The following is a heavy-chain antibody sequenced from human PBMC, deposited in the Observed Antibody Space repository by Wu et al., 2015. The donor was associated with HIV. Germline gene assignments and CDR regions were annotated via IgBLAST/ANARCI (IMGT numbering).Heavy chain of an antibody. CDR1: GYTFTSYG. Sequence: QVQLVQSGAEVKKPGASVKVSCKASGYTFTSYGISWVRQAHGHGLEWMGWISAYNDNTKYAQKLQGRVTMTTDTSTNTAYMELRSLRSDDTAVYYCARESGYYYDSSGXLNFDYWGQGTLVHRLL. V-gene: IGHV1-18*01. CDR2: ISAYNDNT. D-gene: IGHD3-22*01. CDR3: ARESGYYYDSSGXLNFDY. J-gene: IGHJ4*02.